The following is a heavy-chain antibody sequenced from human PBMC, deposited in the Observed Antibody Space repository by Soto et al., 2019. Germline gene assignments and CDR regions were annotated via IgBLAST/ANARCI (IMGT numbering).Heavy chain of an antibody. CDR2: ITHTGST. Sequence: QVQLQQLGAGLLKPSETLSLTCTVYGGSFSGSYWSWIRQPPGKGLEWIGEITHTGSTYYNPSLKSRVNISLDTSKNQFSLEVRSVTAADTAVYYCAAHLIIVPAATRKTRWGQGALVTVSS. CDR1: GGSFSGSY. J-gene: IGHJ4*02. V-gene: IGHV4-34*01. CDR3: AAHLIIVPAATRKTR. D-gene: IGHD2-2*01.